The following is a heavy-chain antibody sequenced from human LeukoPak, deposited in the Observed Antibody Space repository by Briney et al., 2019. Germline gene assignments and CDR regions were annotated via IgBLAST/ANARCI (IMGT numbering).Heavy chain of an antibody. Sequence: PGGSLRLSCAASGFTFSSYSMNWVRQAPGKGLEWVSSISSSSSYIYYADSVKGRFTISRDNAKNSLYLQMNSLRVEDTAVYYCARDPPRRYCSGGSCPFDYWGQGTLVTVSS. CDR3: ARDPPRRYCSGGSCPFDY. CDR1: GFTFSSYS. CDR2: ISSSSSYI. D-gene: IGHD2-15*01. V-gene: IGHV3-21*01. J-gene: IGHJ4*02.